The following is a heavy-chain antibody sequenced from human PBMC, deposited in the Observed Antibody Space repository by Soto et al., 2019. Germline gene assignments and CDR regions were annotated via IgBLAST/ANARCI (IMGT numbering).Heavy chain of an antibody. CDR1: GFTFSSYD. CDR3: ARGWYSTTGDNWFDP. J-gene: IGHJ5*02. V-gene: IGHV3-13*01. D-gene: IGHD2-21*01. Sequence: GGSLRLSCAAYGFTFSSYDMHWVRQATGKGLEWVSAIGTAGDTYYPGSVKGRFTISRENAKNSLYLQMNSLRAGDTAVYYCARGWYSTTGDNWFDPWGQGTLVTVSS. CDR2: IGTAGDT.